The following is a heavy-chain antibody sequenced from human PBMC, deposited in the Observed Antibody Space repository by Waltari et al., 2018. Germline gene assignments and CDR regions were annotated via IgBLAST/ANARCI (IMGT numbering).Heavy chain of an antibody. CDR2: FEPEDGET. V-gene: IGHV1-24*01. Sequence: QMQLVQSWAEVRKPGASVKVSCQASGYSFTSYFVHWVRPGPGKGLEWMGGFEPEDGETIYAEKFQGRLTMTEDTSTETAYMELSSLRSEDTAVYYCTTGDLGAYDYFPDYYYYYMDVWGKGTTVTVSS. D-gene: IGHD3-3*01. CDR3: TTGDLGAYDYFPDYYYYYMDV. CDR1: GYSFTSYF. J-gene: IGHJ6*03.